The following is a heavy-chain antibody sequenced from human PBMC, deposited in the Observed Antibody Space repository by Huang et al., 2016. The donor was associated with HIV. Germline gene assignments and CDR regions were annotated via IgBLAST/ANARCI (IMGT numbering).Heavy chain of an antibody. J-gene: IGHJ4*02. CDR2: MNPNTGNT. D-gene: IGHD4-17*01. CDR1: GYTFTNYD. Sequence: QVHLVQSGAEVKKPGASVKVSCKASGYTFTNYDINWVRQAPGRGLGWMVWMNPNTGNTGFAQSFQGRVTMTRKTSITTAYMELTSLTSEDTAVYYCARSAYGDLDYWGLGTLVIVSS. CDR3: ARSAYGDLDY. V-gene: IGHV1-8*02.